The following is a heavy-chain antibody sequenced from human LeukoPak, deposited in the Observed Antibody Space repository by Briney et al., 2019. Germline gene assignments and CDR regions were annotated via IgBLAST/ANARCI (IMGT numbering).Heavy chain of an antibody. CDR2: ISGSGGST. D-gene: IGHD3-10*01. CDR3: AKDLDYYGSGSSSD. V-gene: IGHV3-23*01. CDR1: GFTFSSYA. J-gene: IGHJ4*02. Sequence: GGSLRLSCAASGFTFSSYAMSRVRQAPGKGLEWVSAISGSGGSTYYADSVKGRFTISRDNSKNTLYLQMNSLRAEDTAVYYCAKDLDYYGSGSSSDWGQETLVTVSS.